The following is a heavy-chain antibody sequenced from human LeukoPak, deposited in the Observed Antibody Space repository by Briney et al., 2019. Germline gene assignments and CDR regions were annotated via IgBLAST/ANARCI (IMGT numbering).Heavy chain of an antibody. CDR3: ARGRRITMVRGVMDGDY. CDR1: GGSISSYY. CDR2: IYYSGST. V-gene: IGHV4-59*12. Sequence: KTSETLSLTCTVSGGSISSYYWSWIRQPPGKGLEWIGYIYYSGSTNYNPSLKSRVTISVDTSKNQFSLKLSSVTAADTAVYYCARGRRITMVRGVMDGDYWGQGTLVTVSS. J-gene: IGHJ4*02. D-gene: IGHD3-10*01.